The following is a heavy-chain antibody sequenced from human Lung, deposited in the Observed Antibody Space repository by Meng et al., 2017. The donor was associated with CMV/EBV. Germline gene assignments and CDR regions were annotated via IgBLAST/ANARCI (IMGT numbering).Heavy chain of an antibody. V-gene: IGHV1-2*02. CDR3: ARDRYIRVGSPGDV. J-gene: IGHJ1*01. Sequence: SVXVSXXASGYTFTGYYMHWVRQAPGQGLEWMGWINPNSGGTNYAQKFQGRVTMTRDTSISTAYMELSRLRSDDTAVYYCARDRYIRVGSPGDVWGQG. CDR2: INPNSGGT. D-gene: IGHD1-26*01. CDR1: GYTFTGYY.